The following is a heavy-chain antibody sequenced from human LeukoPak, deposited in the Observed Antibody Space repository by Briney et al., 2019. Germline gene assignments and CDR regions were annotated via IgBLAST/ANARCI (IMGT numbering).Heavy chain of an antibody. CDR3: ARDWRGWSNDY. D-gene: IGHD6-19*01. J-gene: IGHJ4*02. Sequence: PSETLSLTCTVSGGSISSYYWSWIRQPPGKGLEWIGEINHSGSTNYNPSLRSRVTISVDTSKNQFSLKLSSVTAADTAVYYCARDWRGWSNDYWGQGTLVTVSS. CDR2: INHSGST. CDR1: GGSISSYY. V-gene: IGHV4-34*01.